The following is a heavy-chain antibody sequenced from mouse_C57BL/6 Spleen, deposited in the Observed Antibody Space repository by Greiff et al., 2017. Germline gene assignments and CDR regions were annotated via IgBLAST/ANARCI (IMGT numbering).Heavy chain of an antibody. D-gene: IGHD1-1*01. CDR2: IHPNSGST. Sequence: QVQLKQPGAELVKPGASVQLSCKASGYTFTSYWMHWVKQRPGQGLEWIGMIHPNSGSTNYNEKFKSKATLTVDKSSSTAYMQLSSLTSEDSAVYYCESTGRRGGDYAMDYWGQGASVTVSS. CDR3: ESTGRRGGDYAMDY. CDR1: GYTFTSYW. J-gene: IGHJ4*01. V-gene: IGHV1-64*01.